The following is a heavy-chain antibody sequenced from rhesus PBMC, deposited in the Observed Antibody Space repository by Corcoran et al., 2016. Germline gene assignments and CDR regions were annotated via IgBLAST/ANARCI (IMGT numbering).Heavy chain of an antibody. Sequence: QVQLQESGPGLVKPSETLSLTCAVSGGSISSSYYYWSWIRQAPGKGLEWIGYISYSGSTSYNPSLKSRVTISRDTSKNQFSLKLSSVTAADTAVYYCARDLGSDHDAFDFWGQGLRVTVSS. D-gene: IGHD3-22*01. CDR3: ARDLGSDHDAFDF. CDR2: ISYSGST. V-gene: IGHV4-122*02. J-gene: IGHJ3*01. CDR1: GGSISSSYYY.